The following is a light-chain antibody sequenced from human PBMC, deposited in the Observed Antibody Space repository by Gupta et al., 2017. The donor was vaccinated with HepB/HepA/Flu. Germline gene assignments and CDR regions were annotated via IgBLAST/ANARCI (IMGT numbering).Light chain of an antibody. J-gene: IGKJ3*01. V-gene: IGKV1-12*01. CDR1: QGISRW. Sequence: DIQMTHSPSSVSASVGDRVTITCRASQGISRWLAWYQQKPGKAPNLLIYSSSSLQSGVPSRFSGSGSGTDFTLTISRLQPEDFATYYCQQTNSFPLTFGHGTKVEIK. CDR2: SSS. CDR3: QQTNSFPLT.